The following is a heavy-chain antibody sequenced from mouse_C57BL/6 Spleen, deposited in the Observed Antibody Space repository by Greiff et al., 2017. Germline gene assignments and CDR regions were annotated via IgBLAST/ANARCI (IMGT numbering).Heavy chain of an antibody. CDR2: IDPSDSYT. D-gene: IGHD2-3*01. Sequence: QVQLQQSGAELVMPGASVKLSCKASGYTFTSYWMHWVKQRPGQGLEWIGEIDPSDSYTNYNQKFKGKATLTVDTSSSTAYMQLSNLTSEDSAVYDFSFRWLLKDYFDVDGWGQGTSVTVSS. J-gene: IGHJ4*01. CDR3: SFRWLLKDYFDVDG. V-gene: IGHV1-69*01. CDR1: GYTFTSYW.